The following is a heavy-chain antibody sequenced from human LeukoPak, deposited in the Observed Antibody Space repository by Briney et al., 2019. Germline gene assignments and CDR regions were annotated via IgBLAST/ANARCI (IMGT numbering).Heavy chain of an antibody. D-gene: IGHD3-3*01. CDR1: GCSISSGGYY. V-gene: IGHV4-31*03. Sequence: SETLSLTCTVSGCSISSGGYYWSWIRQHPGKGLESIGYIYYSRSTYYNPVPESRVTISVDTSKNQCSLKLSSVAAAETAVYYCARRGDYDFSPFDYWGQGTLVTVSS. J-gene: IGHJ4*02. CDR3: ARRGDYDFSPFDY. CDR2: IYYSRST.